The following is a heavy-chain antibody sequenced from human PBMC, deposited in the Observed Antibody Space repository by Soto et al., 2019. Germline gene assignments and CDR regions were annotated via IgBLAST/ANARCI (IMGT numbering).Heavy chain of an antibody. J-gene: IGHJ6*03. CDR1: GFTFSSYS. CDR2: ISSSSSTI. Sequence: GGSLRLSCAASGFTFSSYSMNWVRQAPGKGLEWGSYISSSSSTIYYADSVKGRFTISRDNAKNSLYLQMNSLRAEDTAVYYCAGGARSEYCCSTSCYLRYYYYYMDVWGKGTTLTVCS. D-gene: IGHD2-2*01. V-gene: IGHV3-48*01. CDR3: AGGARSEYCCSTSCYLRYYYYYMDV.